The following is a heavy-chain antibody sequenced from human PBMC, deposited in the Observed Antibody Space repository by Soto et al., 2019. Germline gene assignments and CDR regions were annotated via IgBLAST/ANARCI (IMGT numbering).Heavy chain of an antibody. CDR3: ARRSSSSLGSLFDP. CDR1: GGSISSSTYY. Sequence: PSETLSLTCTVSGGSISSSTYYWDWIRQPPGKGLEWIGAMYYTGNKNYNPSLESRVTMSVDTSKNQFSLKLSSVTPTDTAVYYCARRSSSSLGSLFDPWGRGILFNGS. D-gene: IGHD6-6*01. V-gene: IGHV4-39*01. J-gene: IGHJ5*02. CDR2: MYYTGNK.